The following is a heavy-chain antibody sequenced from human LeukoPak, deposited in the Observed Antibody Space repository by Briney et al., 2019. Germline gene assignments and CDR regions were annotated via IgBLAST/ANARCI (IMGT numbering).Heavy chain of an antibody. CDR2: INHSGST. V-gene: IGHV4-34*01. D-gene: IGHD6-19*01. CDR3: ARGQYSSGWLALGWFDP. J-gene: IGHJ5*02. CDR1: GGSFSGYY. Sequence: SETLSLTCAVYGGSFSGYYWSWIRQPPGKGLEWIGEINHSGSTNYNPSLKSRVTISVDTSKNQFSLKLSSVTAADTAVYYCARGQYSSGWLALGWFDPWGQGTLVTVSS.